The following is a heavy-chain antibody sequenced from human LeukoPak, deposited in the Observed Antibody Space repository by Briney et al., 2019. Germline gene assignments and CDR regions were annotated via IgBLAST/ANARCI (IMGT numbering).Heavy chain of an antibody. D-gene: IGHD6-19*01. CDR3: ARGALISGWQLDY. Sequence: GESLKISCKGSGYSFTSYWIGWVRQMPGKGLEWMGIISPGDSETRYSPSFQGQVTISADKSISTAYVQWSSLKASDTAMYYCARGALISGWQLDYWGQGSLVTVSS. J-gene: IGHJ4*02. CDR2: ISPGDSET. V-gene: IGHV5-51*01. CDR1: GYSFTSYW.